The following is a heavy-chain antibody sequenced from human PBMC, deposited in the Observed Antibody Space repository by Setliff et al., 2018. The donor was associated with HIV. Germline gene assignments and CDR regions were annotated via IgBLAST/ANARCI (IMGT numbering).Heavy chain of an antibody. CDR1: GGSISVNNYY. Sequence: PSETLSLTCSVSGGSISVNNYYWAWVRQPPGKGLEWIGSVHKSGNSYYKPSPKSRATISVDTSENHFSLRLSSVTAADTAVYYCARLDYSNYYSYYIDVWGEGTMVTVSS. D-gene: IGHD4-4*01. CDR3: ARLDYSNYYSYYIDV. CDR2: VHKSGNS. J-gene: IGHJ6*03. V-gene: IGHV4-39*02.